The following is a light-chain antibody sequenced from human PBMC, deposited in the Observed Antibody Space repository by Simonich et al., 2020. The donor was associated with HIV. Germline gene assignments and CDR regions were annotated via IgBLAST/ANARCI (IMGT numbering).Light chain of an antibody. CDR1: RSDVGGYNY. CDR2: DVR. J-gene: IGLJ2*01. Sequence: QSALTQPASVPGSPGQSITISCTGTRSDVGGYNYVSWYQQHPGKAPKLMIYDVRKRPSGVSNRFSGSKSGNTASLTISGLQAEDEADYYCSSYTSSSTLVFGGGTKLTVL. V-gene: IGLV2-14*01. CDR3: SSYTSSSTLV.